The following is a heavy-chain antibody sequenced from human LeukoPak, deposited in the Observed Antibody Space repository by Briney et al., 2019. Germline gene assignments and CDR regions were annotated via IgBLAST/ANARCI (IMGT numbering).Heavy chain of an antibody. CDR3: ARVYSNYYMDV. D-gene: IGHD6-13*01. J-gene: IGHJ6*03. V-gene: IGHV4-38-2*02. CDR2: IYQSGST. CDR1: AYSISSGYY. Sequence: PSETLSLTCTVSAYSISSGYYWGWIRQPPGKGLEWIGSIYQSGSTHYNPSLKSRVTISVDTSKNQFSLKLNSVTAADTAVYFCARVYSNYYMDVWGKGTTVTVSS.